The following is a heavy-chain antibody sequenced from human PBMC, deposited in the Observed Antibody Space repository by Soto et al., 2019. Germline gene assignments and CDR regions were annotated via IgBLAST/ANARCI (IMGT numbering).Heavy chain of an antibody. J-gene: IGHJ4*02. CDR3: ARDRGSYQFDY. D-gene: IGHD1-26*01. V-gene: IGHV3-33*01. CDR2: IWYDGSNK. Sequence: QVQLVESGGGVVQPGRSLRLSCAASGFTFSSYGMHWVRQAPGKGLEWVAVIWYDGSNKYYADSVKGRFTTSRDNSKNTLYLQMNSLRAEDTAVYYCARDRGSYQFDYWGQGTLVTVSS. CDR1: GFTFSSYG.